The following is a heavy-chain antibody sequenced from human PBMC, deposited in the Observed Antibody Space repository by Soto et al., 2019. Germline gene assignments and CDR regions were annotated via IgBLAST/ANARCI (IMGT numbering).Heavy chain of an antibody. D-gene: IGHD6-13*01. V-gene: IGHV1-69*13. CDR1: GGTFSSYA. Sequence: ASVKVSCKASGGTFSSYAISWVRQAPGQGLEWMGGIIPIFGTANYAQKFQGRVTITADESTSTAYMELSSLRSEDTAVYYCARDYTIAAAGTGGGYYYYGMDVWGQGTTVTVSS. J-gene: IGHJ6*02. CDR3: ARDYTIAAAGTGGGYYYYGMDV. CDR2: IIPIFGTA.